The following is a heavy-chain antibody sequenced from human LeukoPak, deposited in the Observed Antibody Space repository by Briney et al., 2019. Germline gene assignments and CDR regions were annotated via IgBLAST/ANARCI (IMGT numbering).Heavy chain of an antibody. CDR1: GFTFSSYW. V-gene: IGHV3-74*01. Sequence: GGSLRLSCAASGFTFSSYWMNWVRQAPGKGLVWVSRIASDGSSTTYADSVKGRFSISRDNAKNTLYLQMNSLRVEDTATYYCIRDFRSADLWGQGTLVTVTS. CDR2: IASDGSST. CDR3: IRDFRSADL. J-gene: IGHJ5*02.